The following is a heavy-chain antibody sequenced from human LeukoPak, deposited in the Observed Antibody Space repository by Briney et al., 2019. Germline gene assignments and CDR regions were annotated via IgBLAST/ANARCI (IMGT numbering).Heavy chain of an antibody. CDR2: IYTGGST. V-gene: IGHV4-4*07. Sequence: SETLSLTCSVSGGSVGSFSIYYWSWVRQPAGKGLEWIGRIYTGGSTSTSYNPSLKSRVSISVDKSKNHFSLTLRSVTAADTAVYYCARANDFWSGYYNLGVATSNNWFDPWGQGTLVTVSS. CDR3: ARANDFWSGYYNLGVATSNNWFDP. D-gene: IGHD3-3*01. J-gene: IGHJ5*02. CDR1: GGSVGSFSIYY.